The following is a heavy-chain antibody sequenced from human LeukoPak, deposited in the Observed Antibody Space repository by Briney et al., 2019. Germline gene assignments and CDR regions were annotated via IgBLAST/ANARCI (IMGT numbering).Heavy chain of an antibody. V-gene: IGHV4-59*08. CDR1: GGSISSYY. D-gene: IGHD5-18*01. J-gene: IGHJ4*02. CDR2: IYYSGST. CDR3: ARHRRSGQLWFDY. Sequence: SSETLSLTCTVSGGSISSYYWSWIRQPPGKGLEWIGYIYYSGSTNYNPSLKSRVTISVDTSKNQFSLKLSSVTAADTAVYYCARHRRSGQLWFDYWGQGTLVTVSS.